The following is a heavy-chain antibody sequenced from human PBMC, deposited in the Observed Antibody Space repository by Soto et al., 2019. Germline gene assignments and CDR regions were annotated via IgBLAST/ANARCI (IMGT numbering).Heavy chain of an antibody. V-gene: IGHV4-34*01. CDR3: GRVVIQMHIQSIES. Sequence: PSETLSLTCAVYCGSLSGYYWTWIRQPPGKVLEWIGEVNPGGITNYSPSVKSRLKVSLDTSKKEVSLEMTSVTAADTAVYYCGRVVIQMHIQSIESWGPGTLFSVSS. J-gene: IGHJ5*02. CDR1: CGSLSGYY. D-gene: IGHD5-18*01. CDR2: VNPGGIT.